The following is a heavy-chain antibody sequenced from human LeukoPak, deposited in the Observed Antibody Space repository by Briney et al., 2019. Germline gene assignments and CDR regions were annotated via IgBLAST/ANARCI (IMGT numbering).Heavy chain of an antibody. D-gene: IGHD2-15*01. J-gene: IGHJ4*02. V-gene: IGHV3-48*01. Sequence: PGGSLRLSCAASGFTFSSYSMNWVRQAPGKGLEWVSHISSSSSTIYYADSVKGRFTISRDNAKNSLCLQMNSLRAEDTAVYYCARDGVVAGPWHFDYWGQGNLVTVSS. CDR3: ARDGVVAGPWHFDY. CDR2: ISSSSSTI. CDR1: GFTFSSYS.